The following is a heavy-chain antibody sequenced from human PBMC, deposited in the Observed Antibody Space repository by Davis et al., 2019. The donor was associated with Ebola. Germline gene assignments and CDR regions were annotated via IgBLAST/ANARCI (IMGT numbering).Heavy chain of an antibody. V-gene: IGHV3-53*01. CDR3: TRHVPGDFWYFDL. CDR1: GFIVSDNY. Sequence: GESLKISCAASGFIVSDNYMSWVRQAPGKGLEWVSVIYRDGRMYHADSVKGRFTISRDNSKNTVYLQINSLRADDTAMYHCTRHVPGDFWYFDLWGRGTLVTVSS. CDR2: IYRDGRM. J-gene: IGHJ2*01. D-gene: IGHD4-17*01.